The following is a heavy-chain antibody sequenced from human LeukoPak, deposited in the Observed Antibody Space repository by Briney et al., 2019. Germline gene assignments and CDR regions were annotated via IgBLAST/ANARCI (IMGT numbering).Heavy chain of an antibody. CDR3: ARDTYSSGYYYFDY. V-gene: IGHV3-64*01. Sequence: GGSLRLSCAASGFTFSSYAMHWVRQAPGKGLEYVSAISSNGGSTYYAHSVKGRFTISRDNSKNTLYLQMGSLRAEDMAVYYCARDTYSSGYYYFDYWGQGTLVTVSS. CDR2: ISSNGGST. J-gene: IGHJ4*02. D-gene: IGHD3-22*01. CDR1: GFTFSSYA.